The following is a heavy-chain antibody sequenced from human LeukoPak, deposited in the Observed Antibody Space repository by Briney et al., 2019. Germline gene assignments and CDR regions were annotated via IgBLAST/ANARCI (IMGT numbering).Heavy chain of an antibody. CDR2: IYYSGST. Sequence: PSETLSLTCTISGGSISSYYWSWIRQPPGKGLEWIGYIYYSGSTDYNPSLKSRVTISVDTSKNQFSLKLNSVTAADTAVYYRAKHSNRNAGVDWFDPWGLGTLVTVSS. D-gene: IGHD1-20*01. J-gene: IGHJ5*02. CDR3: AKHSNRNAGVDWFDP. CDR1: GGSISSYY. V-gene: IGHV4-59*08.